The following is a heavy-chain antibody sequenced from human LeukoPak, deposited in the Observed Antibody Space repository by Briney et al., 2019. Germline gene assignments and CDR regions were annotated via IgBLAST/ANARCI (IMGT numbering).Heavy chain of an antibody. Sequence: PSETLSLTCTVSGYSIGSGYYWGWIRQPPGKGLEWIGSIYHSGSTYYNPSLKSRVTISVDTSKNQFSLKLSSVTAADTAVYYCARSGYSGYDLDYWGQGTLVTVSS. CDR1: GYSIGSGYY. CDR3: ARSGYSGYDLDY. J-gene: IGHJ4*02. D-gene: IGHD5-12*01. CDR2: IYHSGST. V-gene: IGHV4-38-2*02.